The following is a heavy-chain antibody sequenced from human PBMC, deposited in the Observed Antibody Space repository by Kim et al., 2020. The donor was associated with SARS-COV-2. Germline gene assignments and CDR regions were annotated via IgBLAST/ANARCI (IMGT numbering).Heavy chain of an antibody. CDR2: IRSKAYGGTT. Sequence: GGSLRLSCTASGFTFGDYAMSWVRQAPGKGLEWVGFIRSKAYGGTTEYAASVKGRFTISRDDSKSIAYLQMNSLKTEDTAVYYCTSRIAVAGTGVDPWGQGTLVTVSS. D-gene: IGHD6-19*01. CDR3: TSRIAVAGTGVDP. J-gene: IGHJ5*02. V-gene: IGHV3-49*04. CDR1: GFTFGDYA.